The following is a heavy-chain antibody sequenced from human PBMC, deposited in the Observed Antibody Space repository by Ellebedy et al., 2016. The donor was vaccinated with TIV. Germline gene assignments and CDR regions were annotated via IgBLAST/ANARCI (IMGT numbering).Heavy chain of an antibody. CDR2: IRNDGSNK. CDR1: GFTFSSYG. J-gene: IGHJ4*02. V-gene: IGHV3-30*02. Sequence: GESLKISCAASGFTFSSYGMHWVRPAPGKGLEWVAFIRNDGSNKNNADSVKGRFTISRDNSKNSLYLQINSLRTEDTALYYCAKDKGYVWGIPADYFDYWGQGTLVTVSS. D-gene: IGHD3-16*01. CDR3: AKDKGYVWGIPADYFDY.